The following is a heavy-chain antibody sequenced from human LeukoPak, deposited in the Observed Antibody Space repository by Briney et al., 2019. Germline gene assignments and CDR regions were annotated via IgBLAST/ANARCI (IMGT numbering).Heavy chain of an antibody. CDR2: IYHSGST. V-gene: IGHV4-38-2*02. CDR1: GYSISSGYY. J-gene: IGHJ6*01. Sequence: SETLSLTCTVSGYSISSGYYWGWIRQPPGERLEWIASIYHSGSTYYDPSIQCRVTIAVDTPKNQFSLKLSSVTAADTAVYYCARMGGSYYISYYYYGMDVWGQGATVTLSS. D-gene: IGHD3-10*01. CDR3: ARMGGSYYISYYYYGMDV.